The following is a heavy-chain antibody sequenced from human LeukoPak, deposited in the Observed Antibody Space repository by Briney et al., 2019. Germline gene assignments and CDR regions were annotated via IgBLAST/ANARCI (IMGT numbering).Heavy chain of an antibody. J-gene: IGHJ5*02. CDR3: AKATVGKWFDP. CDR1: GGSISRSSYF. Sequence: PSETLSLTCTVSGGSISRSSYFWGWIRQPPGKGLEWIGSIYYSGSTYYNPSLKSRVTVSVDTSKNQFSLRLSSVTAADTAVYYCAKATVGKWFDPWGQGTLVTVSS. V-gene: IGHV4-39*01. D-gene: IGHD4-23*01. CDR2: IYYSGST.